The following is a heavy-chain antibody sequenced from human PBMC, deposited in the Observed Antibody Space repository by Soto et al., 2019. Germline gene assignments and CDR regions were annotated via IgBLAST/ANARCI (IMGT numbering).Heavy chain of an antibody. CDR3: ARKAEISVAGTWFDP. CDR2: ITGSGTST. D-gene: IGHD6-19*01. V-gene: IGHV3-11*01. Sequence: PVGSLRLSCAASGFTFSAYYMSWIRQAPGKGLEWVSYITGSGTSTFYADSVKGRFTISRDNARNSLYLQMNSLRADDTAVYYCARKAEISVAGTWFDPWGQGTLVTVSS. J-gene: IGHJ5*02. CDR1: GFTFSAYY.